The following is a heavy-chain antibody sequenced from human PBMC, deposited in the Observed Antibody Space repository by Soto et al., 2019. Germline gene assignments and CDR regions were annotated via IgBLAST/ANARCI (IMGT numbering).Heavy chain of an antibody. Sequence: GGSLRLSCAASGFTFSSYGMHWVRQAPGKGLEWVAVIWYDGSNKYYADSVKGRFTISRDNSKNTLYLQMNSLRAEDTAVYYRARVRQGYCSSTSCSRKPYYYYGMDVWGQGTTVTVSS. CDR1: GFTFSSYG. V-gene: IGHV3-33*01. J-gene: IGHJ6*02. CDR3: ARVRQGYCSSTSCSRKPYYYYGMDV. D-gene: IGHD2-2*01. CDR2: IWYDGSNK.